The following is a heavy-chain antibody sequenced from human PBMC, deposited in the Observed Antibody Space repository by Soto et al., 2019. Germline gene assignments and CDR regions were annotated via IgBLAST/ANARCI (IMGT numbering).Heavy chain of an antibody. CDR3: ARDRNTVLVVAGGWFDP. D-gene: IGHD2-15*01. V-gene: IGHV1-18*01. Sequence: QGQLVQSGTEVKQLGASVKVSCKTSASAFTSYGIDWVRQAPGQGLEWMEWIGPYNGNTHYSQKFQDRVTMTTDPSTNKVFMELRSLTSDDTAMYYCARDRNTVLVVAGGWFDPWGQGTLVTVSS. J-gene: IGHJ5*02. CDR2: IGPYNGNT. CDR1: ASAFTSYG.